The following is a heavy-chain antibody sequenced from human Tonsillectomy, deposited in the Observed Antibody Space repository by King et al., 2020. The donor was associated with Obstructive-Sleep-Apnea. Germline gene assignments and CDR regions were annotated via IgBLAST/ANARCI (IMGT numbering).Heavy chain of an antibody. CDR2: IYPGDSDT. CDR3: ARAGYCSSTSCYEFDY. J-gene: IGHJ4*02. D-gene: IGHD2-2*01. V-gene: IGHV5-51*01. CDR1: RYSFTSYW. Sequence: QLVQSGAEVKKPGESLKISCKGSRYSFTSYWIGWVRQMPGKGLEWMGIIYPGDSDTRYSPSFQGQVTISADKSISTAYLQGSSLKASDTAMYYCARAGYCSSTSCYEFDYWGQGTLVPVSS.